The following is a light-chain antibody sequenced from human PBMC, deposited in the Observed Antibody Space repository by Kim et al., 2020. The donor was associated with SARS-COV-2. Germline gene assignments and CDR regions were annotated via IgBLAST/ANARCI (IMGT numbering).Light chain of an antibody. J-gene: IGKJ4*01. CDR2: DVS. Sequence: EVVLTQSPGTLSLSPGERATLSCRASQSVSRYLAWYRHKPGQAPRLVMYDVSSRATGTPARFSGSGSGTDFTLTISSLEPEDFAVYYCQQRSSWPLTFGGGTKVEI. CDR1: QSVSRY. CDR3: QQRSSWPLT. V-gene: IGKV3-11*01.